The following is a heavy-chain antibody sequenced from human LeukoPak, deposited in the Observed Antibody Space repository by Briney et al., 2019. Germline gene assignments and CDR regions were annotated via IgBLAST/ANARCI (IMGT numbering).Heavy chain of an antibody. CDR2: TYSGGST. CDR3: ARHVVAVGFDY. D-gene: IGHD3-22*01. J-gene: IGHJ4*02. V-gene: IGHV3-66*04. CDR1: GFTVSSNY. Sequence: GGSLRLSCAASGFTVSSNYMSWVRQAPGKGLEWVSFTYSGGSTYFADSVKGRFTISRDNSKNTLYLQMNSLRAEDTAVYYCARHVVAVGFDYWGQGTLVTVSS.